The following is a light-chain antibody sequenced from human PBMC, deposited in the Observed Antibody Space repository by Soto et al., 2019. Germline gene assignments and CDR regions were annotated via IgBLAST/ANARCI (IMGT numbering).Light chain of an antibody. J-gene: IGKJ5*01. CDR1: QSVRGNY. Sequence: EIVLTQSPGTLSLSPGERAILSCRASQSVRGNYLAWYQHKPGQAPRLLMYSASSRAVGIPDSFSGSGSGTEFTLAISRLEPEDFAVFYCHQYGDSPLPFGQGTRLEIK. CDR2: SAS. CDR3: HQYGDSPLP. V-gene: IGKV3-20*01.